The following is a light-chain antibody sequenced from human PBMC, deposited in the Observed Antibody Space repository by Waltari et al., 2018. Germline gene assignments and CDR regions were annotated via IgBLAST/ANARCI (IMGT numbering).Light chain of an antibody. V-gene: IGKV1-39*01. CDR2: TAS. CDR3: LQSSITQGT. CDR1: QTIYDY. Sequence: DIQMTQSPTSLSASVGYTVIITCRASQTIYDYLNWYQQKPGKAPKLLISTASNLESGVPSRFSGRGYGTQFTLTISGLQPEDFATYYCLQSSITQGTFGPGTTVDIK. J-gene: IGKJ3*01.